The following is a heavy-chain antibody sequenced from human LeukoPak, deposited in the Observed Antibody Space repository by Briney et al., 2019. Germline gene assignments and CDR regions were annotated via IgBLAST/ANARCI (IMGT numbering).Heavy chain of an antibody. D-gene: IGHD3-9*01. CDR3: AKDKRTSNYDILTGYYLPTVITDY. CDR1: GFTFSSYE. CDR2: ISGSGYTI. V-gene: IGHV3-48*03. J-gene: IGHJ4*02. Sequence: GGSLRLSCAASGFTFSSYEMNWFRQAPGQGLEWVSYISGSGYTIYYADSVKGRFTISRDNSKNTLYLQMNSLRAEDTAVYYCAKDKRTSNYDILTGYYLPTVITDYWGQGTLVTVSS.